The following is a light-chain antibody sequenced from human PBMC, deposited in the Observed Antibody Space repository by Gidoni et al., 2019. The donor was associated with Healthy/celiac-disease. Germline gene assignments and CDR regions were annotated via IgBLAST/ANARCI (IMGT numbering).Light chain of an antibody. J-gene: IGKJ4*01. CDR1: QSVRRY. V-gene: IGKV3-11*01. Sequence: EIVLTQSPATLSLAPGERATLSCRASQSVRRYLAWYQQKPGQAPRLLIYDASNRSTGSPARFSGSGSGTDFTLPISSLEPEDFAVYYCQQRSNWPLTFGGGTKVEIK. CDR3: QQRSNWPLT. CDR2: DAS.